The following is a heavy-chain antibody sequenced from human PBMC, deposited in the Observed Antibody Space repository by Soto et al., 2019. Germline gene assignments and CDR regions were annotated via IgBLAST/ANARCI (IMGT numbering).Heavy chain of an antibody. CDR1: GFTVSSYW. CDR2: INIDGSSI. D-gene: IGHD6-19*01. Sequence: EEQLVESGGGLVQPGGSLRLSCTASGFTVSSYWTHWVRQAPGKGLEWVSRINIDGSSITYPDSMKGRFTMSRDNAKNTLYLQRNSLRADDTAVYYCIRGRIGWDAVDVWGQGTRVIVS. J-gene: IGHJ6*02. CDR3: IRGRIGWDAVDV. V-gene: IGHV3-74*03.